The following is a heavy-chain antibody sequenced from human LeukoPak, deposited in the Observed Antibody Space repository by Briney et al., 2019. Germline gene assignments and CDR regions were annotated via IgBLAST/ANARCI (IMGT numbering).Heavy chain of an antibody. CDR1: GYSFNGYY. V-gene: IGHV1-2*02. CDR3: ARVSLDYYENFHAFDI. Sequence: ASVKVSCKASGYSFNGYYIHWVRQAPGQGLEWMGWINPKSGGTKYAQKFQGRVTMTRDRPITTAYMELSRLRFDDTAVYYCARVSLDYYENFHAFDIWGKGTTFTVSS. D-gene: IGHD3-16*01. CDR2: INPKSGGT. J-gene: IGHJ3*02.